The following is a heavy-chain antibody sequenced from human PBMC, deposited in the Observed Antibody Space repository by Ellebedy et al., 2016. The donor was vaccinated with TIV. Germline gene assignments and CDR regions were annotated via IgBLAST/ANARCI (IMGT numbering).Heavy chain of an antibody. D-gene: IGHD1-7*01. CDR1: GGTFSSYA. J-gene: IGHJ4*02. CDR2: ISSSSSTI. Sequence: SXXASGGTFSSYAISWVRQAPGKGLEWVSYISSSSSTIYYADSVKGRFTISRDNAKNSLYLQMNSLRAEDTAVYYCARFQLELLPFDYWGQGTLVTVSS. CDR3: ARFQLELLPFDY. V-gene: IGHV3-48*04.